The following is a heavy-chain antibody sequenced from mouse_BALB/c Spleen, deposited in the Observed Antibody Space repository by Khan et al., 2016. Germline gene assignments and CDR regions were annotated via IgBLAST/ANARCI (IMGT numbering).Heavy chain of an antibody. CDR1: GYSFTSYY. D-gene: IGHD1-1*01. V-gene: IGHV1-66*01. CDR3: ARSYYYGSPYYFDY. CDR2: IFPGSINT. J-gene: IGHJ2*01. Sequence: QVQLQQPGPELVKPGASVKISCKASGYSFTSYYIHWVKQRPGQGLEWIGGIFPGSINTKYNEKFKGKATLTADTSSSTAYMQLSSLTSADSAGYFCARSYYYGSPYYFDYWGQGTTLTVSS.